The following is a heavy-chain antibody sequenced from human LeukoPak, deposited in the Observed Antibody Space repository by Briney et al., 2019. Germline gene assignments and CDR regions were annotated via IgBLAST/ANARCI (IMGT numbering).Heavy chain of an antibody. CDR1: GFTLSSYA. Sequence: GGSLRLSCAASGFTLSSYAMHWVRQAPGKGLEWVAVISYDGSNKYYADSVKGRVTISRDNSKNTLYLQMNSLRADDTAVYYGAREDGDYYYGMDVWGQGTTVTVSS. CDR3: AREDGDYYYGMDV. V-gene: IGHV3-30-3*01. D-gene: IGHD4-17*01. J-gene: IGHJ6*02. CDR2: ISYDGSNK.